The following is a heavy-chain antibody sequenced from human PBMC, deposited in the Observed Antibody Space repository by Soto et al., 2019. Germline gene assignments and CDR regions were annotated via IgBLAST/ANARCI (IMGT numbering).Heavy chain of an antibody. CDR2: INHSGST. J-gene: IGHJ5*02. Sequence: WTPSETLSLTCAVYGGSFSGYYWSWIRQPPGKGLEWIGEINHSGSTNYNPSLKSRVTISVDTSKNQFSLKLSSVTAADTAVYYCARRASPALRYYDWLSNWFDPWGQGTLVTVSS. CDR1: GGSFSGYY. V-gene: IGHV4-34*01. CDR3: ARRASPALRYYDWLSNWFDP. D-gene: IGHD3-9*01.